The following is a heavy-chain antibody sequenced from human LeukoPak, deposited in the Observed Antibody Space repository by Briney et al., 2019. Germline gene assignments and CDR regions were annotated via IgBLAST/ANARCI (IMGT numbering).Heavy chain of an antibody. CDR1: GDSVSSNRAA. Sequence: SQTLSLTCAISGDSVSSNRAAWNWIRQSPSRGLEWLGRTYYRSKWYNDYAVSVKSRITINPDTSKNQFSLQLNSVTPEDTAVYYCARDTTPQYDSSGYTYFDYWGQGTLVTVSS. CDR3: ARDTTPQYDSSGYTYFDY. J-gene: IGHJ4*02. V-gene: IGHV6-1*01. CDR2: TYYRSKWYN. D-gene: IGHD3-22*01.